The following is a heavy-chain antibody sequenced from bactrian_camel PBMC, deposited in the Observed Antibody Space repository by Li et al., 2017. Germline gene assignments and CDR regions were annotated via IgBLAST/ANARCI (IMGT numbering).Heavy chain of an antibody. V-gene: IGHV3S40*01. Sequence: DVQLVESGGGSVQPGGSLKLSCVLSGDEGAPLCMGWVRQAPGKEREGVAAIDRRSDDFRVSDSVKGRFAISQDNAKNTVYLQMNNLKPDDTAVYSCAAGRHVCYAGSVVREYWYTSWGQGTQVTVS. CDR3: AAGRHVCYAGSVVREYWYTS. J-gene: IGHJ4*01. D-gene: IGHD3*01. CDR2: IDRRSDDF. CDR1: GDEGAPLC.